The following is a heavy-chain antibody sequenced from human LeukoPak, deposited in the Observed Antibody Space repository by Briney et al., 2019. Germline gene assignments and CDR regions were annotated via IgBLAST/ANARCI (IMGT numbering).Heavy chain of an antibody. CDR1: EFTFSSYS. CDR2: ISGSGDNT. V-gene: IGHV3-23*01. J-gene: IGHJ6*02. Sequence: GGSLRLSCAASEFTFSSYSMNWVRQAPGKGLEWVSVISGSGDNTYYADSVKGRFTISRDNSKNTLYLQMNSLRAEDTAVYYCAREGGDTAMEDYYYYGMDVWGQGTTVTVSS. CDR3: AREGGDTAMEDYYYYGMDV. D-gene: IGHD5-18*01.